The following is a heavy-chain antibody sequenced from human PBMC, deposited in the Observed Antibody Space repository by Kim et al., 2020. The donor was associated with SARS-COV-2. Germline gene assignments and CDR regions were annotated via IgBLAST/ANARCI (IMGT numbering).Heavy chain of an antibody. D-gene: IGHD6-19*01. CDR3: ARAISSTWLVIRHFDY. J-gene: IGHJ4*02. CDR2: IYYSGST. CDR1: GGSISSCDYY. V-gene: IGHV4-30-4*01. Sequence: SETLSLTCTVSGGSISSCDYYWSWIRQPPGKDLEWIGYIYYSGSTYYNPSLEIRVTISVDTSKNQFSLKLSSVTATDTAVYYCARAISSTWLVIRHFDYWGPGTLVTVSS.